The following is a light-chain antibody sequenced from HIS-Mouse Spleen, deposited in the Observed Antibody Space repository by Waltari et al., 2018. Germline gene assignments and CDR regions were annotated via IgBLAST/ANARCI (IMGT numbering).Light chain of an antibody. CDR3: CSYAGS. Sequence: QSALTQPASVSGSPGQSITISCTGTSSDVGSYNLVSWYQQHPGKAPKLMIYEGSKRPSGVSNRSSGSKSGNTASLTISGLQAEDEADYYCCSYAGSFGGGTKLTVL. J-gene: IGLJ3*02. CDR2: EGS. V-gene: IGLV2-23*01. CDR1: SSDVGSYNL.